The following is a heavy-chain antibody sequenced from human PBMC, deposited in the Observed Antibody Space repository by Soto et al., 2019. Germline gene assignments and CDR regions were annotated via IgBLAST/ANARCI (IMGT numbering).Heavy chain of an antibody. Sequence: SETLSLTCTVSGGSFSSYYWTWIRESPGKGLEWIGYIYYSGSTDYNPSLRGRLAISIDTPKNQFSLRLNSMTAADTAVYYCAGRDCSGTNCYYLDYYYMDVWGKGTTVTVSS. V-gene: IGHV4-59*08. D-gene: IGHD2-2*01. CDR2: IYYSGST. J-gene: IGHJ6*03. CDR3: AGRDCSGTNCYYLDYYYMDV. CDR1: GGSFSSYY.